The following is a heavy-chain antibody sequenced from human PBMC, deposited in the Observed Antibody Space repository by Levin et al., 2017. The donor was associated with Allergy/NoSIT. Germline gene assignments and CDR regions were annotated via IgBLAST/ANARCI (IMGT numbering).Heavy chain of an antibody. Sequence: GESLKISCKTSGYTFTTFGISWVRQAPGQGLEYMGWISPYIGNTNYAQKLQGRVTMTADTSTNTGYMELRDLKSDDTAVYYCARDQGIQLWLDYWGQGTLVTVSS. V-gene: IGHV1-18*01. J-gene: IGHJ4*02. D-gene: IGHD5-18*01. CDR1: GYTFTTFG. CDR2: ISPYIGNT. CDR3: ARDQGIQLWLDY.